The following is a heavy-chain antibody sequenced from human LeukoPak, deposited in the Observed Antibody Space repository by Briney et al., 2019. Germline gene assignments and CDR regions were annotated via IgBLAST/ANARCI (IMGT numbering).Heavy chain of an antibody. CDR3: ARGVAGTLGLVYYYYGMDV. Sequence: ASPKVSCKAPGYTFTGYYMHWGRQAPRQGRERMGWIYPNSGGTNYAQKFQGRVTMARDTSISTAYMELSRLRSDDTAVYYCARGVAGTLGLVYYYYGMDVWGQGTTVTVSS. J-gene: IGHJ6*02. CDR2: IYPNSGGT. CDR1: GYTFTGYY. D-gene: IGHD6-19*01. V-gene: IGHV1-2*02.